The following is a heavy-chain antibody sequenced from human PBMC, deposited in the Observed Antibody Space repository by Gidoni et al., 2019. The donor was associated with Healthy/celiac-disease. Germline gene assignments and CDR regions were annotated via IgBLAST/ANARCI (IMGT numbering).Heavy chain of an antibody. CDR2: IIPIFGTA. V-gene: IGHV1-69*01. CDR3: AREVRDGYNYPYYFDY. J-gene: IGHJ4*02. D-gene: IGHD5-12*01. Sequence: GLEWMGGIIPIFGTANYAQKFQGRVTITADESTSTAYMELSSLRSEDTAVYYCAREVRDGYNYPYYFDYWGQGTLVTVSS.